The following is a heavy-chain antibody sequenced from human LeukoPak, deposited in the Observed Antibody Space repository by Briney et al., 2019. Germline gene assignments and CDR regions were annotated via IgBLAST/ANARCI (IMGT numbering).Heavy chain of an antibody. Sequence: GGSLRLSCVGSGFTFSNAWMTWVRQAPGKGLEWVGRIKSKSDGETIDYAVPVKGRFSISRDDSKNTLYLQMNSLKTEDTAVYYCTTPPLWFGESGWGQGTLVTVSS. CDR1: GFTFSNAW. D-gene: IGHD3-10*01. J-gene: IGHJ4*02. CDR3: TTPPLWFGESG. CDR2: IKSKSDGETI. V-gene: IGHV3-15*01.